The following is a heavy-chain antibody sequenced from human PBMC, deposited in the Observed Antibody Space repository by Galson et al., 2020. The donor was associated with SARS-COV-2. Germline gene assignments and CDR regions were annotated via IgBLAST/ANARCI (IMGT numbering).Heavy chain of an antibody. CDR2: IFWDGIGT. CDR3: AKGGEDVFTSFDI. Sequence: GESLKISCAASGFNFDDFTMHWVRQAPGKGLEWVSLIFWDGIGTYYADSVRGRFAISRDNNKSSVFLQMNSLRVDDTALYYCAKGGEDVFTSFDIWGQGTMVTISS. J-gene: IGHJ3*02. V-gene: IGHV3-43*01. CDR1: GFNFDDFT. D-gene: IGHD3-10*01.